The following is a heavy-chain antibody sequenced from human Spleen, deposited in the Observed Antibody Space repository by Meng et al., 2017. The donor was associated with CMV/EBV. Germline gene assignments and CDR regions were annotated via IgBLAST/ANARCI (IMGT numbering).Heavy chain of an antibody. V-gene: IGHV3-43*01. CDR2: INWDGGFT. D-gene: IGHD4-23*01. CDR1: GFTFSSYS. Sequence: GESLRLSCAASGFTFSSYSMNWVRQAPGKGLEWVSLINWDGGFTYYADSVKGRFTISRDNSKNSLYLQMNSLRTEDTALYYCAKDQPDYGGNSFDYWGQGTLVTVSS. CDR3: AKDQPDYGGNSFDY. J-gene: IGHJ4*02.